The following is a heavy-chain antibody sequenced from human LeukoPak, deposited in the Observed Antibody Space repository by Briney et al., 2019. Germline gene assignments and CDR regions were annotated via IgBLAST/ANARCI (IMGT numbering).Heavy chain of an antibody. Sequence: GGSLRLSCTASGFTVTSNYLSWVRQAPGKGLERVSVVYSDGTTYYADSVKGRFTISRDNSKNNLYLQMNNLRGEDTAVYYCARVASSSWYEFAYWGQGTLVTVSS. CDR3: ARVASSSWYEFAY. D-gene: IGHD6-13*01. CDR1: GFTVTSNY. CDR2: VYSDGTT. V-gene: IGHV3-53*01. J-gene: IGHJ4*02.